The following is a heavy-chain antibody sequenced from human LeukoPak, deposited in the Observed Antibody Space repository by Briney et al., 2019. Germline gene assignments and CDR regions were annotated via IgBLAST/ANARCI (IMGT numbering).Heavy chain of an antibody. D-gene: IGHD1-26*01. Sequence: PGGSLRLSCAASGFTFSSYGMHWVRQAPGKGLEWVAVIWYDGSNKYYADSVKGRFTISRDNSKNTLYLQMNSLRAEDTAVYYCAKDSGGGHITLIDYWGQGTLVTVSS. V-gene: IGHV3-33*06. J-gene: IGHJ4*02. CDR3: AKDSGGGHITLIDY. CDR1: GFTFSSYG. CDR2: IWYDGSNK.